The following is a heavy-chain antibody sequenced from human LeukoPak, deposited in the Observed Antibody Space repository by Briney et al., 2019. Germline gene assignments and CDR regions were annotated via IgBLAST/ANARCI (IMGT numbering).Heavy chain of an antibody. J-gene: IGHJ5*02. CDR1: GGSFSGYY. D-gene: IGHD3-22*01. CDR3: ARCLIGYYYDSSGYYYSGHNWFDP. Sequence: SETLSLTCAVYGGSFSGYYWSWIRQPPGKGLEWIGEINHSGSTNYNPSLKSRVTISVDTSKNQFSLKLSSVTAADTAVYYCARCLIGYYYDSSGYYYSGHNWFDPWGRGTLVTVSS. V-gene: IGHV4-34*01. CDR2: INHSGST.